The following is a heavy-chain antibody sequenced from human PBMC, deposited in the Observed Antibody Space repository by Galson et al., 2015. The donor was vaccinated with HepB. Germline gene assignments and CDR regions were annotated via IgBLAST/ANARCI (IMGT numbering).Heavy chain of an antibody. J-gene: IGHJ4*02. D-gene: IGHD3-22*01. CDR3: ARDGTYYYDSSGYYQFDY. Sequence: SLRLSCAASGFTFSSYSMNWVRQAPGKGLEWVSSISSSSSYIYYADSVKGRFTISRDNAKNSLYLQMNSLRAEDTAVYYCARDGTYYYDSSGYYQFDYWGQETLVTVSS. CDR1: GFTFSSYS. V-gene: IGHV3-21*01. CDR2: ISSSSSYI.